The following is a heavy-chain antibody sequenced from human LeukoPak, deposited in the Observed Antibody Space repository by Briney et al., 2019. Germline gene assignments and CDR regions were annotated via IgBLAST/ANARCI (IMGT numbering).Heavy chain of an antibody. Sequence: KPSETLSLTCTVSGGSISNYYWSWIRQPPGKGLEWIGYIYYSGTTNYNPSLKSRVTISVDTSKNQFSLKLSSVTAADTAVYYCARGVYIAAAQYAYWGQGTLVTVSS. CDR1: GGSISNYY. V-gene: IGHV4-59*01. CDR2: IYYSGTT. D-gene: IGHD6-13*01. CDR3: ARGVYIAAAQYAY. J-gene: IGHJ4*02.